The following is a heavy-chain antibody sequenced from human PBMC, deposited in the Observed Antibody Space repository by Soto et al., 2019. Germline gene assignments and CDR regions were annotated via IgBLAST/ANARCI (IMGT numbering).Heavy chain of an antibody. Sequence: GGSLRLSCAASGFTFDDYAMHWVRQAPGKGLEWVSGTSWNSGSIGYADSVKGRFTISRDNAKNSLYLQMNSLRAEDTALYYCAKGRYCSGGSCYSDDYYYYYYMDVWGKGTTVTVSS. D-gene: IGHD2-15*01. CDR3: AKGRYCSGGSCYSDDYYYYYYMDV. V-gene: IGHV3-9*01. CDR1: GFTFDDYA. J-gene: IGHJ6*03. CDR2: TSWNSGSI.